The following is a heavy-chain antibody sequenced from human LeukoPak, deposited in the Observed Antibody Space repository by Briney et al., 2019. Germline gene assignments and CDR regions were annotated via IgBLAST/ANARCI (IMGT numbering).Heavy chain of an antibody. CDR1: GGSISSSSYY. J-gene: IGHJ4*02. CDR3: ARWLGGSFDSFDY. CDR2: IYYSGST. Sequence: PSETLSLTCTVSGGSISSSSYYWGWIRQPPGKGLEWIGSIYYSGSTYYNPSLKSRVTISVDTSKNQFSLKLSSVTAADTAVYYCARWLGGSFDSFDYWGQGTLVTVSS. D-gene: IGHD1-26*01. V-gene: IGHV4-39*01.